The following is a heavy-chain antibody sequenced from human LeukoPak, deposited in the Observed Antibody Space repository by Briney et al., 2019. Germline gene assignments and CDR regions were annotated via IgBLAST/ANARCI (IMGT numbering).Heavy chain of an antibody. CDR2: IKQEGSEK. V-gene: IGHV3-7*01. CDR1: GFTFSNYW. CDR3: ARDSVGIAARYGMDV. D-gene: IGHD6-6*01. Sequence: GGSLRLSCEASGFTFSNYWMSWVCQAPGKGLEWVANIKQEGSEKYYLDSVKGRFTISRDNAKNSLYLQVNSLRAEDTAVYYCARDSVGIAARYGMDVWGQGTTVTVSS. J-gene: IGHJ6*02.